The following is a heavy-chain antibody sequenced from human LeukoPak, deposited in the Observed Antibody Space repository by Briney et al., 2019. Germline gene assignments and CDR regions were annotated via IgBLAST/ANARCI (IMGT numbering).Heavy chain of an antibody. CDR2: IYSGGST. CDR3: TRHEGIAVAGTGFDP. V-gene: IGHV3-53*01. CDR1: GFTVSSNY. J-gene: IGHJ5*02. Sequence: GGSLRLSCAASGFTVSSNYMSWVRQAPGKGLEWVSVIYSGGSTYYADSVKGRFTISRDNSKNTLYLQMNSLKTEDTAVYYCTRHEGIAVAGTGFDPWGQGTLVTVSS. D-gene: IGHD6-19*01.